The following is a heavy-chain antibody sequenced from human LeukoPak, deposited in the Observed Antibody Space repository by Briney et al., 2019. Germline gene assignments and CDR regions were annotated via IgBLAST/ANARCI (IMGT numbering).Heavy chain of an antibody. V-gene: IGHV3-48*01. J-gene: IGHJ6*02. D-gene: IGHD3-10*01. CDR2: ISRSSSTI. CDR1: GFTFSSYS. CDR3: ARDWTMVRGVIIYYYGMDV. Sequence: GGSLRLSCAASGFTFSSYSMNWVRQAPGKGLEWVSYISRSSSTIFYADSVKGRFTISRDDAKDSLYLQMNSLTVEDTAVYYCARDWTMVRGVIIYYYGMDVWGQGTTVTVSS.